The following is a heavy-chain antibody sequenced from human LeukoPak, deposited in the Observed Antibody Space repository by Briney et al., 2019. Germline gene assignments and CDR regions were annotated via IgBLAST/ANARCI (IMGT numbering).Heavy chain of an antibody. D-gene: IGHD2-2*01. CDR1: GGSISSSSYF. CDR2: IYYSGST. Sequence: SETLSLTCTVSGGSISSSSYFWGWIRQPPGKGLEWIGCIYYSGSTYYNPSLKSRVTISVDTSKNQFSLKLSSVTAADTAVYYCASHPYIVVVPAATPPTSDWFDPWGQGTLVTVSS. J-gene: IGHJ5*02. V-gene: IGHV4-39*01. CDR3: ASHPYIVVVPAATPPTSDWFDP.